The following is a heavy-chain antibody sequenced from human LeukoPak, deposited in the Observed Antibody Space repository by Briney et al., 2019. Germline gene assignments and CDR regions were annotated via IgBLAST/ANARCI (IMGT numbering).Heavy chain of an antibody. CDR3: ARKPYDFWSGYLVDY. J-gene: IGHJ4*02. CDR1: GFTFSSYT. Sequence: GGSLRLSCAASGFTFSSYTINWVRQAPGKGLEWVSSISSGGGYIYYADSVKGRFTISRDNAKNSVYLQMNSLRAEDTAVYYCARKPYDFWSGYLVDYWGQGTLVTVSS. D-gene: IGHD3-3*01. CDR2: ISSGGGYI. V-gene: IGHV3-21*01.